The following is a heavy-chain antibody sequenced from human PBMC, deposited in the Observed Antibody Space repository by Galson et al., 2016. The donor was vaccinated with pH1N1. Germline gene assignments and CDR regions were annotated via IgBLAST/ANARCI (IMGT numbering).Heavy chain of an antibody. Sequence: SETLSLTCAVYGGSFSGYYWSWIRQPPGKGLEWIGEINPSGRSNYSPSLESRVTMSVDTSKNQISLKLSSVTAADTAIYYCARGRFGGGAYWGQGTLVTVS. D-gene: IGHD3-10*01. V-gene: IGHV4-34*01. CDR2: INPSGRS. CDR1: GGSFSGYY. CDR3: ARGRFGGGAY. J-gene: IGHJ4*02.